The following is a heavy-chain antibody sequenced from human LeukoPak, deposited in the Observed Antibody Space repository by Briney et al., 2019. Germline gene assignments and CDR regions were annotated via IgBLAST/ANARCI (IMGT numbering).Heavy chain of an antibody. CDR3: AKPISGGLAVTADWFHP. J-gene: IGHJ5*02. V-gene: IGHV3-23*01. D-gene: IGHD2-21*02. CDR2: INANSGTT. CDR1: GFAFSVYA. Sequence: GGSLSLSSADSGFAFSVYAMSWLRQPPGKGLEWVSTINANSGTTSYAASVRGRFTISRDNSKNALYLQPNTLRADDPATYYCAKPISGGLAVTADWFHPWGQGTLITVSS.